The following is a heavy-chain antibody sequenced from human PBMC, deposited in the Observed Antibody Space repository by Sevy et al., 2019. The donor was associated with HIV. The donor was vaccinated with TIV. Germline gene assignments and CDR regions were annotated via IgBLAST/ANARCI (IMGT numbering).Heavy chain of an antibody. CDR3: ARDSTIRPRVLDY. J-gene: IGHJ4*02. V-gene: IGHV4-59*01. CDR1: GGSISSYF. Sequence: SETLSLTCSVSGGSISSYFWTWVRQSPGKGLEWIGNIYFTGNTDYSPSLKSRVTLSLDTSKRQFSLTLKSVTAADTAIYFCARDSTIRPRVLDYWGQGTLVTVSS. D-gene: IGHD6-6*01. CDR2: IYFTGNT.